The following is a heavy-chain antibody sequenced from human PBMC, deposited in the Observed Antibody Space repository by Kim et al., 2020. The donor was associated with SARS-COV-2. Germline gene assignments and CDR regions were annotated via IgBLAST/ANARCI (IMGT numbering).Heavy chain of an antibody. J-gene: IGHJ4*02. CDR2: ISSSSSYI. D-gene: IGHD4-17*01. CDR3: ARGGSDYGDLDY. Sequence: GGSLRLSCAASGFTFSSYSMNWVRQAPGKGLEWVSSISSSSSYIYYADSVKGRFTISRDNAKNSLYLQMNSLRAEDTAVYYCARGGSDYGDLDYWGQGTLVTVSS. CDR1: GFTFSSYS. V-gene: IGHV3-21*01.